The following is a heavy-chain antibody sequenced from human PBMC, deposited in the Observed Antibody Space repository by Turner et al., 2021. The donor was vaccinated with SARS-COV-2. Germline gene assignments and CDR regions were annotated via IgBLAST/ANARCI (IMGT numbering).Heavy chain of an antibody. CDR2: MNAGSGDT. D-gene: IGHD3-3*01. J-gene: IGHJ3*01. Sequence: QVQLVQSGAEVKNPGASVKVYCKASAYHFTSYDINWVRQATGQVPEWVGYMNAGSGDTGHARRFQGRVTLTRDTSINKAYMELSGLSFEDTAIYYCARYDYRLRQGFDVWGQGTKVIVSS. CDR1: AYHFTSYD. CDR3: ARYDYRLRQGFDV. V-gene: IGHV1-8*01.